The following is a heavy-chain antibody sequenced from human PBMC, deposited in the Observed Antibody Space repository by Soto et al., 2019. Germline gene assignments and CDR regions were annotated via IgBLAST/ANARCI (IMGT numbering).Heavy chain of an antibody. CDR1: GDSVSSNSAA. Sequence: SQTLSLTCAISGDSVSSNSAAWNWIRQSPSRGLEWLGRTYYRSKWYNDYAVSVKSRITINPDTSKNQFSLKLSSVTAADTAVYYCATPEGDYYDSSGSNRDDAFDIWGQGTMVTVSS. J-gene: IGHJ3*02. D-gene: IGHD3-22*01. V-gene: IGHV6-1*01. CDR3: ATPEGDYYDSSGSNRDDAFDI. CDR2: TYYRSKWYN.